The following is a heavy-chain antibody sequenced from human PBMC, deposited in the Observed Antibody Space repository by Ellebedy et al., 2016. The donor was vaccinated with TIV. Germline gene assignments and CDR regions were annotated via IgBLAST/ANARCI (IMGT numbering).Heavy chain of an antibody. Sequence: ASVKVSXXASGYTFNAFGISWVRQAPGQGLEWMGFINAQNGDTHYVQKFQDRVTMTTDTSTSTAYMELRSLTSADTAVYYCARDFYSDYVFDHWGQGTLVTVSS. CDR3: ARDFYSDYVFDH. CDR1: GYTFNAFG. D-gene: IGHD4-11*01. J-gene: IGHJ4*02. CDR2: INAQNGDT. V-gene: IGHV1-18*01.